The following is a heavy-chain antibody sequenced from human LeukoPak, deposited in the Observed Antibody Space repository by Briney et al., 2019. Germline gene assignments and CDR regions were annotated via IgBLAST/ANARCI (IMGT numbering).Heavy chain of an antibody. V-gene: IGHV3-23*01. D-gene: IGHD3-16*01. CDR1: GITFRKYA. CDR3: AKDPNGDYVGAFDD. CDR2: ITVSGGQT. Sequence: GGSLRLSCVGSGITFRKYAMTWDRQAPGKGLEWVSSITVSGGQTDYTDSVKGRFTIFRDNSRNTLYLQMNTLRAEDTAVYYCAKDPNGDYVGAFDDWGQGTMVTVSS. J-gene: IGHJ3*01.